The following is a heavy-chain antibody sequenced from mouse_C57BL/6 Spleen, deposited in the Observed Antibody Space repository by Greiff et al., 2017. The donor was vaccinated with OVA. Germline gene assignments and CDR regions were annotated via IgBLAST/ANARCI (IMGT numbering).Heavy chain of an antibody. Sequence: QVQLQQPGAELVKPGASVKLSCKASGYTFTSYWMHWVKQRPGQGLEWIGMIHPNSGSTNYNEKFKSKATLTVDKSSSTAYMQLSSLTSKDSAVYYCARWQSTMVTTDWYFDVWGTGTTVTVSS. CDR3: ARWQSTMVTTDWYFDV. D-gene: IGHD2-2*01. CDR2: IHPNSGST. J-gene: IGHJ1*03. CDR1: GYTFTSYW. V-gene: IGHV1-64*01.